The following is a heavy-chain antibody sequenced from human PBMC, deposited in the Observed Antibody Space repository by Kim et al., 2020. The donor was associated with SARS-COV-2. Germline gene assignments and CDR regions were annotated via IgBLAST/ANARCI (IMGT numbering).Heavy chain of an antibody. Sequence: KRRVTISVDTSKNQFSLKLSSVTAADTAVYYCARTHPSYYYDSSGYYPDYWGQGTLVTVSS. V-gene: IGHV4-39*01. J-gene: IGHJ4*02. D-gene: IGHD3-22*01. CDR3: ARTHPSYYYDSSGYYPDY.